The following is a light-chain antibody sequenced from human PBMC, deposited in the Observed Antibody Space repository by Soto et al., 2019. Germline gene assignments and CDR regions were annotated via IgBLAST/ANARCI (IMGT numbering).Light chain of an antibody. CDR1: SSDVGGYNY. Sequence: QSVLTQPASVSGSPGQSITISCTGTSSDVGGYNYVSWYQHHPGKAPKLMIYDVSNRSSGVSNRFSGSKSGNTASLTISGLQPEEEADFYCSSYTTSTTRKMVFGTGTKATAL. CDR2: DVS. CDR3: SSYTTSTTRKMV. J-gene: IGLJ1*01. V-gene: IGLV2-14*03.